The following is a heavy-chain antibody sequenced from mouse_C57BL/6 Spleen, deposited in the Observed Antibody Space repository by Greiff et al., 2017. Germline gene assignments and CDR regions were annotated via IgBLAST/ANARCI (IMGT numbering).Heavy chain of an antibody. J-gene: IGHJ4*01. V-gene: IGHV1-42*01. CDR2: INPSTGGT. CDR3: AREGRGSGYSAMDY. Sequence: EVQGVESGPELVKPGASVKISCKASGYSFTGYYMNWVKQSPGKSLEWIGEINPSTGGTTYNQKFKAKATLTVDKSSSTAYMQLKSLTSEDSAVYYCAREGRGSGYSAMDYWGQGTSVTVSS. D-gene: IGHD3-2*02. CDR1: GYSFTGYY.